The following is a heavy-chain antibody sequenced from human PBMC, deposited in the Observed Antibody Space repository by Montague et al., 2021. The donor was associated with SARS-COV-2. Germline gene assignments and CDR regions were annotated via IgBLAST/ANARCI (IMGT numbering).Heavy chain of an antibody. CDR3: ARRGRKLLPVATTIGGFDI. J-gene: IGHJ3*02. Sequence: SETLSLTCTVSGGSISSSNYYWDWIRQPPGKGLEWIESIYDSGSTYYXPSLKSRVTVSVDTSKNHFSLKLSSVTAADTAVYYCARRGRKLLPVATTIGGFDIWGQGTMVTVSS. V-gene: IGHV4-39*02. D-gene: IGHD5-12*01. CDR2: IYDSGST. CDR1: GGSISSSNYY.